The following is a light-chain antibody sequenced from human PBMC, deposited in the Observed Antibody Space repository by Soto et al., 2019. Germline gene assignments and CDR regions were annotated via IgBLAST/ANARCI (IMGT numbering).Light chain of an antibody. Sequence: SAATVSVSTGERATLSFRASQTVSSYLLWYQQKPGQAPRLLIYDASNRATGVPAKFTGRGAETEFTLTIYCLEAEDFVRYFCKVPVYLLLSFGQRARL. CDR1: QTVSSY. V-gene: IGKV3-11*01. CDR3: KVPVYLLLS. J-gene: IGKJ5*01. CDR2: DAS.